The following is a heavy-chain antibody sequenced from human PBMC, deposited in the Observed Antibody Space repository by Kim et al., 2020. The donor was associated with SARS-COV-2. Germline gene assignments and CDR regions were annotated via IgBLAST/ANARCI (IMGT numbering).Heavy chain of an antibody. CDR3: AKPLGANVHDFDY. CDR2: ISYDGRNQ. D-gene: IGHD1-26*01. V-gene: IGHV3-30*18. Sequence: GGSLRLSCAASGFSFINYGIHWVRQAPGKGLEWVAVISYDGRNQYYADSVKGRFTISRDTSKNTLYWQMNSLRTEDTAVYYCAKPLGANVHDFDYWGQGTLVTVSS. CDR1: GFSFINYG. J-gene: IGHJ4*02.